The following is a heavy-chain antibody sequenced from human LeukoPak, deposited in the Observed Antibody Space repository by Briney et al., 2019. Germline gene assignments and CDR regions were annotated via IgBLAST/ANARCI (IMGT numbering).Heavy chain of an antibody. D-gene: IGHD6-13*01. J-gene: IGHJ6*03. CDR3: ASNSKQQLVHFPYCCYYYMDV. V-gene: IGHV1-2*06. Sequence: GASVKVSCKASGYTFTGYYMRWVRQAPGQGLEWMGRINPNSGGTNYAQKFQGRVTMTRDTSISTAYMELSSLRSDDTAVYYCASNSKQQLVHFPYCCYYYMDVWGKGTTVTAAS. CDR2: INPNSGGT. CDR1: GYTFTGYY.